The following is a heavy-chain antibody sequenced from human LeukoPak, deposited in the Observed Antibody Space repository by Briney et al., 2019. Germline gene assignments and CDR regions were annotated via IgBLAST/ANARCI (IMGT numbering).Heavy chain of an antibody. V-gene: IGHV1-8*01. CDR2: MNPNSGNT. CDR3: ARGLQREYNWFDP. CDR1: GYTFTSYD. J-gene: IGHJ5*02. Sequence: ASVKVSCKASGYTFTSYDINWVRQATGLGLEWMGWMNPNSGNTGYAQKFQGRVTMTRNTSISTAYMELSSLRSEDTAVYYCARGLQREYNWFDPWGQGTLVTVSS. D-gene: IGHD3-10*01.